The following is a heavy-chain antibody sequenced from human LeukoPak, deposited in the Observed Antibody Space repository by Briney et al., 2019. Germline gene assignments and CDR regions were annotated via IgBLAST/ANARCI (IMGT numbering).Heavy chain of an antibody. Sequence: PGGSLRPSCAASGFTFSSYSMNWVRQAPGKGLEWVSYISSSSSTIYYADSVKGRFTISRDNAKNSLHLQMNNLRAEGTAVYYCARDSGDKDAFDIWGQGTMVTVSS. CDR3: ARDSGDKDAFDI. CDR2: ISSSSSTI. J-gene: IGHJ3*02. CDR1: GFTFSSYS. D-gene: IGHD7-27*01. V-gene: IGHV3-48*01.